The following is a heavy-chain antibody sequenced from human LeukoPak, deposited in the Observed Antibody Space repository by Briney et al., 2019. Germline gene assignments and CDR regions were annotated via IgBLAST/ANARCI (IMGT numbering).Heavy chain of an antibody. CDR2: INANTGDT. Sequence: ASVKVSCKASEFTFTRYDINWVRQAPGQGLEWMGSINANTGDTAYAQKFQGRVAMTRSTSISTAYMELSSLKPEDTAVYYCARDVAGNTFDYWGQGTLVTVSS. J-gene: IGHJ4*02. CDR1: EFTFTRYD. V-gene: IGHV1-8*01. D-gene: IGHD5-12*01. CDR3: ARDVAGNTFDY.